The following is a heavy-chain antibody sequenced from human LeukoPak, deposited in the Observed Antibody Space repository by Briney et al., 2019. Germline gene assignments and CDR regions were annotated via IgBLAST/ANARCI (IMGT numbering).Heavy chain of an antibody. J-gene: IGHJ4*02. CDR1: GFNFDDNV. CDR2: ISDDGYGT. V-gene: IGHV3-43*02. Sequence: GGSLRLSCAASGFNFDDNVMHWVRQAPGKGLEWVSLISDDGYGTYYADSVKGRFTISRDNSKNSLYLQMNSLRSEDTALYYCATMGPPDYWGQGTLVTVSS. D-gene: IGHD4/OR15-4a*01. CDR3: ATMGPPDY.